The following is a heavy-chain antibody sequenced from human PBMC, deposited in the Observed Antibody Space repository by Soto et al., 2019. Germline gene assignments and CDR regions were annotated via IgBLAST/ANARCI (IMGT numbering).Heavy chain of an antibody. Sequence: GGSLRLSCAASGFTFSSYAMSWVRQAPGKGLEWVSAISGSGGSTYYADSVKGRFTISRDNSKNTLYLQMNSLRAEDTALYYCAKVGVKGYQLLYFDYWGQGSLVTVS. J-gene: IGHJ4*02. CDR3: AKVGVKGYQLLYFDY. CDR2: ISGSGGST. D-gene: IGHD2-2*01. CDR1: GFTFSSYA. V-gene: IGHV3-23*01.